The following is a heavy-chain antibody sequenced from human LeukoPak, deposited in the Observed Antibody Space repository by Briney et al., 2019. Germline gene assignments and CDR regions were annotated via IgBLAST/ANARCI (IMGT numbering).Heavy chain of an antibody. D-gene: IGHD2-21*02. Sequence: SVKVSCKASGGTFSSYAISWVRQAPGQGLEWMGGIIPIFGTANYAQKFQGRATITADESTSTAYMEPSSLRSEDTAVYYCASPMVVTATLSPFDYWGQGTLVTVSS. CDR3: ASPMVVTATLSPFDY. J-gene: IGHJ4*02. V-gene: IGHV1-69*13. CDR2: IIPIFGTA. CDR1: GGTFSSYA.